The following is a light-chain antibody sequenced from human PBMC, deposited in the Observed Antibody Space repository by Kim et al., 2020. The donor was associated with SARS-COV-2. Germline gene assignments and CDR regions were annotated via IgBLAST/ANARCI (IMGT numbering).Light chain of an antibody. CDR1: ALPKQY. CDR3: QSADSSDTFWV. CDR2: EDT. Sequence: SYELTQPPSVSVSPGQTARITCSGDALPKQYAYWFQQKPGQAPVVLIYEDTERPSGIPERFSGSTSGTTVTLTISAVQAEDEADYYCQSADSSDTFWVFGRWAQLTVL. J-gene: IGLJ3*02. V-gene: IGLV3-25*03.